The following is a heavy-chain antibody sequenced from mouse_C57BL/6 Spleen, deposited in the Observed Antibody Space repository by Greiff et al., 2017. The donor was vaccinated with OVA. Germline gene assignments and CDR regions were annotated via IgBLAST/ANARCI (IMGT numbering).Heavy chain of an antibody. J-gene: IGHJ2*01. CDR1: GYTFTDYY. V-gene: IGHV1-26*01. Sequence: VQLQQSGPELVKPGASVKISCKASGYTFTDYYMNWVKQSHGKSLEWIGDINPNNGGTRYNQKFKGKATLTVDKSSSTAYMELRSLTSEDSAVYYCASITTVVAPAYWGQGTTLTVSS. D-gene: IGHD1-1*01. CDR3: ASITTVVAPAY. CDR2: INPNNGGT.